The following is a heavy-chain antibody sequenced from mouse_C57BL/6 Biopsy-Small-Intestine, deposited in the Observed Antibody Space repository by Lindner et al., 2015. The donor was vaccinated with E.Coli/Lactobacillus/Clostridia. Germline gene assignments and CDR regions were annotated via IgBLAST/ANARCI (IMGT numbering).Heavy chain of an antibody. CDR3: ARGSCGSDCYYFHS. CDR1: GGTISSFG. Sequence: SVKVSCKASGGTISSFGVHWVRQAPGQGLEWMGKITPVLDVTYAQKFQGRVTITADKSTSTGYMELSSLRSEDTAVYFCARGSCGSDCYYFHSWGQGTLVTVSS. J-gene: IGHJ4*01. CDR2: ITPVLDVT. D-gene: IGHD1-1*02. V-gene: IGHV1-53*01.